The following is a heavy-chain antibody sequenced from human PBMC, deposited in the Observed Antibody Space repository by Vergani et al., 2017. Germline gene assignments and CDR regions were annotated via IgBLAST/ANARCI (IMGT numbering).Heavy chain of an antibody. CDR3: ARTYYYDSSGYPYLDY. CDR2: FDPSDSYT. Sequence: EVQLVQSGAEVKKPGESLRISCKGSGYSFTSYWISWVRQMPGKGLEWMGRFDPSDSYTNYSPSFQGHVTISAYKSISTAYLQWSSLKASNTAMYYWARTYYYDSSGYPYLDYWGQGTLVTVSS. V-gene: IGHV5-10-1*01. J-gene: IGHJ4*02. CDR1: GYSFTSYW. D-gene: IGHD3-22*01.